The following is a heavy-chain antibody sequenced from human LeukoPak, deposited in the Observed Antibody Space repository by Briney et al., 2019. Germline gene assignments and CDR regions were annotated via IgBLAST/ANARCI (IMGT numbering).Heavy chain of an antibody. V-gene: IGHV4-59*01. CDR2: IYYSGST. Sequence: PSETLSLTCTVSGGSISSYYWSWIRQPPGKGLEWIGYIYYSGSTNYNPSLKSRVTISVDTSKNQFSLKLTSVTAADTAVYYCARVNSGSHWYFDLWGRGTLVTVS. CDR1: GGSISSYY. J-gene: IGHJ2*01. CDR3: ARVNSGSHWYFDL. D-gene: IGHD3-10*01.